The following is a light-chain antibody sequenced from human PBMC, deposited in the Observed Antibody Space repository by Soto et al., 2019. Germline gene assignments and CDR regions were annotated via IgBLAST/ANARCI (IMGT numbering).Light chain of an antibody. V-gene: IGLV2-14*01. J-gene: IGLJ1*01. CDR1: SSDVGDYNY. CDR2: DVS. CDR3: SSFTTSNTYV. Sequence: QSALTQPASVSGSPGQSITISCTGTSSDVGDYNYVSWYQQHPGKAPKLMIYDVSNRPSGISNRLSGSKSGNTASLTISGLQAEDEADYYCSSFTTSNTYVFGTVTKLTVL.